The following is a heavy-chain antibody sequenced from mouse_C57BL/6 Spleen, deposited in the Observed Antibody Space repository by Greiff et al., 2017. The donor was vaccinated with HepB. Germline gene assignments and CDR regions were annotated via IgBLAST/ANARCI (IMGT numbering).Heavy chain of an antibody. V-gene: IGHV1-15*01. D-gene: IGHD4-1*01. CDR1: GYTFTDYE. Sequence: VKLVESGAELVRPGASVTLSCKASGYTFTDYEMHWVKQTPVHGLEWIGAIDPETGGTAYNQKFKGKAILTADKSSSTAYMELRSLTSEDSAVYYCTRETGTDGYFDVWGTGTTVTVSS. CDR2: IDPETGGT. J-gene: IGHJ1*03. CDR3: TRETGTDGYFDV.